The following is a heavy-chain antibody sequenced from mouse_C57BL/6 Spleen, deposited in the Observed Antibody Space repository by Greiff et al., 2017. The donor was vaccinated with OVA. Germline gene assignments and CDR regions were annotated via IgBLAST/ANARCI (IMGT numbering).Heavy chain of an antibody. J-gene: IGHJ3*01. V-gene: IGHV1-82*01. D-gene: IGHD4-1*01. Sequence: VQLQQSGPELVKPGASVKISCKASGYAFSSSWMNWVKQRPGKGLEWIGRIYPGDGDTNYNGKFKGKATLTADKSSSTAYMQLSSLTSEDSAFYCCARAGSDSWFAYWGQGTPVTVSA. CDR3: ARAGSDSWFAY. CDR2: IYPGDGDT. CDR1: GYAFSSSW.